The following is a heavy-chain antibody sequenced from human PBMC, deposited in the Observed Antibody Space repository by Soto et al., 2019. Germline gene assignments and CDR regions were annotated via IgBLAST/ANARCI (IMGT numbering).Heavy chain of an antibody. J-gene: IGHJ4*02. CDR2: ISYDGSNK. Sequence: GGSLRLSCAASGFTFSSYGMHWVRQAPGKGLEWVAVISYDGSNKYYADSVKGRFTISRDNSKNTLYLQMNSLRAEDTAVYYCAKDLGEWLVRPNYFDYWGQGTLVTVSS. V-gene: IGHV3-30*18. CDR3: AKDLGEWLVRPNYFDY. CDR1: GFTFSSYG. D-gene: IGHD6-19*01.